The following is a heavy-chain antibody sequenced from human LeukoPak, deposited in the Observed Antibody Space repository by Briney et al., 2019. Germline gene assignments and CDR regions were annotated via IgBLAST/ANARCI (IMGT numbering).Heavy chain of an antibody. Sequence: GGSLRLSCAASGFTFSSYAMHWVRQAPGKGLEWVAVISYDGSNKYYADSVKGRFTISRDNSKNTLYLQMNSLRAEDTAVYYCAKDTWEFDYWGQGALVTVSS. CDR2: ISYDGSNK. V-gene: IGHV3-30-3*01. J-gene: IGHJ4*02. CDR3: AKDTWEFDY. CDR1: GFTFSSYA. D-gene: IGHD1-26*01.